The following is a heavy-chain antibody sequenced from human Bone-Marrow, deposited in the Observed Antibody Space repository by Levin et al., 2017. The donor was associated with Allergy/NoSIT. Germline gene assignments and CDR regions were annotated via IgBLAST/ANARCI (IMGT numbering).Heavy chain of an antibody. D-gene: IGHD3-22*01. CDR3: AKSSVKNRYDSSGYDS. Sequence: TGGSLRLSCAGSGFAFDDYIMHWVRQAPGRGLEWVALISWDEATTYYADSVRGRFTISRDTGKNSLYLQMNSLRTEDTALYYCAKSSVKNRYDSSGYDSWGQGTLVIVSS. J-gene: IGHJ4*02. CDR1: GFAFDDYI. V-gene: IGHV3-43*01. CDR2: ISWDEATT.